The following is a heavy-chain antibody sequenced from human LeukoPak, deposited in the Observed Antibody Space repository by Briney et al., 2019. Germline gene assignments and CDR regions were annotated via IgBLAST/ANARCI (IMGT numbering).Heavy chain of an antibody. Sequence: GGSLRLSCAVSGFTVSTNYMSWVRQAPGKGLEWVSVIYSGGDTYYADSVKGRFTISRDNSKNTLYLQMNSLRADDTAVYYCAKEWGVDYGLRYWGQGTLVTVSS. J-gene: IGHJ4*02. V-gene: IGHV3-53*01. D-gene: IGHD4-17*01. CDR3: AKEWGVDYGLRY. CDR2: IYSGGDT. CDR1: GFTVSTNY.